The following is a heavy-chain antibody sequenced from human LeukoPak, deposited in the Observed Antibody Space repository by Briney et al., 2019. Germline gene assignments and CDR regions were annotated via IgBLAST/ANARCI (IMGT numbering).Heavy chain of an antibody. Sequence: GGSLRLSCAASGFTFSSYSMNWVRQAPGKGLEWVSVIYSINSTNYADSVKGRFTISRDNSKNTLYLQMNSLRAEDTAVYYCEGGDYWGQGTLVTVSS. CDR2: IYSINST. J-gene: IGHJ4*02. D-gene: IGHD2-15*01. CDR1: GFTFSSYS. CDR3: EGGDY. V-gene: IGHV3-66*01.